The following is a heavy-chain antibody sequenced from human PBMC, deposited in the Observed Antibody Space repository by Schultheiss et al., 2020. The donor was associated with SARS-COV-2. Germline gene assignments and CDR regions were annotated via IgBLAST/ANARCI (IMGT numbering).Heavy chain of an antibody. V-gene: IGHV3-30*12. CDR3: ARGSHLFDY. Sequence: GGSLRLSCAASGFTFSSYGMHWVRQAPGKGLQWVAVISYDGTDENYADSVKGRFTISRDNSRNTLYLQMNSLRAEDTAVYYCARGSHLFDYWGQGTLVTVSS. CDR2: ISYDGTDE. J-gene: IGHJ4*02. CDR1: GFTFSSYG. D-gene: IGHD1-26*01.